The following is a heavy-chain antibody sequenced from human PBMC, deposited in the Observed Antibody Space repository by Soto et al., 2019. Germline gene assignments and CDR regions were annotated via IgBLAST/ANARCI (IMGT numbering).Heavy chain of an antibody. Sequence: GASVKVSCKASGYTFTSYDINWVRQATGQGLEWMGWMNPNSGNTGYAQKFQGRVTMTRNTSISTAYMELSSLRSEDTAVYYCARGYSSGWSYYYYGMDVWGQGTTVTVSS. CDR1: GYTFTSYD. V-gene: IGHV1-8*01. CDR3: ARGYSSGWSYYYYGMDV. CDR2: MNPNSGNT. D-gene: IGHD6-19*01. J-gene: IGHJ6*02.